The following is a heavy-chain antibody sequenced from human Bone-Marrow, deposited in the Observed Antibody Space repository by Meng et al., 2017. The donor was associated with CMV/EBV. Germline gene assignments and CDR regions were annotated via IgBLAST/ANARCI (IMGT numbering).Heavy chain of an antibody. V-gene: IGHV3-66*01. Sequence: EVQLVEFGGGLGPPGGSLRLSCAASGFTVSSNYMSWVRQAPGKGLEWVSVIYSGGSTYYADSVKGRFTISRDNSKNTLYLQMNSLRAEDTAVYYCAREGIAAAGFDWGQGTLVTVSS. CDR1: GFTVSSNY. CDR3: AREGIAAAGFD. D-gene: IGHD6-13*01. J-gene: IGHJ4*02. CDR2: IYSGGST.